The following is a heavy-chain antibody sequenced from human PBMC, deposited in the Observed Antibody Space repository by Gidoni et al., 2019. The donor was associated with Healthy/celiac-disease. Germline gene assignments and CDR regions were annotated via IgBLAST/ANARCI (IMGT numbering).Heavy chain of an antibody. J-gene: IGHJ3*02. CDR3: TRHHFPYYYDSSGYSYAFDI. D-gene: IGHD3-22*01. CDR2: IRIQANSYAT. V-gene: IGHV3-73*02. CDR1: GFTFSGSA. Sequence: EVQLVESGGGLVQPGGSLNLSCAASGFTFSGSAMLWVRQASGKGLEWVGRIRIQANSYATAYAASVKGRFTISRDDSKNTAYLQMNSLKTEDTAVYYCTRHHFPYYYDSSGYSYAFDIWGQGTMVTVSS.